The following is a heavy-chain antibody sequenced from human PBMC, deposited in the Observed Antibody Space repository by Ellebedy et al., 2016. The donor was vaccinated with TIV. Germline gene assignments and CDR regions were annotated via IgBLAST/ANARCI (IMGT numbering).Heavy chain of an antibody. D-gene: IGHD3-16*01. V-gene: IGHV3-7*01. CDR2: MNGYGSAR. CDR3: ATGDGLN. J-gene: IGHJ1*01. Sequence: PGGSLRLSCAGSGFTYWMTWVRQAPGKGLEWVATMNGYGSARHYVGSVKGRFTISRDNAENSLSLQMNSLRAEDTAVYYCATGDGLNWGQGTLVTVSS. CDR1: GFTYW.